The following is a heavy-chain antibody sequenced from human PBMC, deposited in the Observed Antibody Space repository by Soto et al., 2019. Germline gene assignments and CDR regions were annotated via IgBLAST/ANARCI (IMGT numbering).Heavy chain of an antibody. CDR3: ARHISSGTNIAAIRSFDP. Sequence: QVQLQESGPGLVKPSETLSLTCTVSGGSINSYYWSWIRQPPGKGLEWIGYIYYSGSTNYNPSLKSRITIPADTSKTQFSLKLSSVTAAHTAVYYCARHISSGTNIAAIRSFDPWGQGTLVTVSS. D-gene: IGHD1-7*01. V-gene: IGHV4-59*08. CDR1: GGSINSYY. CDR2: IYYSGST. J-gene: IGHJ5*02.